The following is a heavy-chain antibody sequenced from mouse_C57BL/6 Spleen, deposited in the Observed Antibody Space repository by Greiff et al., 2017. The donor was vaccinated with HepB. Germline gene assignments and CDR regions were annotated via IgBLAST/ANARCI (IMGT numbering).Heavy chain of an antibody. J-gene: IGHJ3*01. V-gene: IGHV1-55*01. D-gene: IGHD2-3*01. CDR3: ARFLNDGYFPFAY. CDR1: GYTFTSYW. CDR2: IYPGSGST. Sequence: VKLQQPGAELVKPGASVKMSCKASGYTFTSYWITWVKQRPGQGLEWIGDIYPGSGSTNYNEKFKSKATLTVDTSSSTAYMQLSSLTSEDSAVYYCARFLNDGYFPFAYWGQGTLVTVSA.